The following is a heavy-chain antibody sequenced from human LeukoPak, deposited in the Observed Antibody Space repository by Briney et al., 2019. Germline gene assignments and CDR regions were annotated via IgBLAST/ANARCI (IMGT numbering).Heavy chain of an antibody. J-gene: IGHJ4*02. Sequence: GGSLRLSCAASGFTVSSNYMSWVRQAPGKGLEWVSVIYSGGSTYYADSVKGRFTISRDNSKNTLYLQMNSLRAEDTAVYYCARAPRYYDSSGYFDYGGQGTLVTVSS. CDR2: IYSGGST. D-gene: IGHD3-22*01. V-gene: IGHV3-53*01. CDR1: GFTVSSNY. CDR3: ARAPRYYDSSGYFDY.